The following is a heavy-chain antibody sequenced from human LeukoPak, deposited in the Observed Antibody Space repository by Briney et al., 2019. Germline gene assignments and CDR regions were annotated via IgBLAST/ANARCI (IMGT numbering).Heavy chain of an antibody. CDR2: IYYSGST. CDR1: GGSISSYY. Sequence: SETLSLTCTVSGGSISSYYWSWIRQPPGKGLEWIGYIYYSGSTNYNPSLKSRVTISVDTSKNQFSLKLSSVTAADTAVYYCARSSSWYGTCGFWGQGTLVTVSS. V-gene: IGHV4-59*01. CDR3: ARSSSWYGTCGF. J-gene: IGHJ4*02. D-gene: IGHD6-13*01.